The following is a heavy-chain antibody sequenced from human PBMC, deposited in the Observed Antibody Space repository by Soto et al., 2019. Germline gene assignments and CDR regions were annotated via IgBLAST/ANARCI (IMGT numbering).Heavy chain of an antibody. Sequence: QVQLVESGGGLVKPGGSLRLSCAASGFTFSDYYMSWIRQAPGKGLEWVSYISSSGSTIYYADSVKGRFTISRDNAKNSLSLQMNSLRAEDTAVYYCASLLMITFGGVIEPNWFDPWGQGTLVTVSS. V-gene: IGHV3-11*01. J-gene: IGHJ5*02. CDR1: GFTFSDYY. CDR2: ISSSGSTI. D-gene: IGHD3-16*02. CDR3: ASLLMITFGGVIEPNWFDP.